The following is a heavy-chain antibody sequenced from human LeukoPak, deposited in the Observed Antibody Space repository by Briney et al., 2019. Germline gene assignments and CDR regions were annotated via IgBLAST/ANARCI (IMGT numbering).Heavy chain of an antibody. J-gene: IGHJ4*02. CDR1: GGSISSHY. V-gene: IGHV4-59*11. CDR2: IYYSGST. D-gene: IGHD2-2*01. CDR3: AREGAVPFDY. Sequence: SETLSLTCTVSGGSISSHYWSWIRQPPGKGLEWIGYIYYSGSTNYNPSLKSRVTISVDTSKNQFSLKLSSVTAADTAVYYCAREGAVPFDYWGQGTLVTVSS.